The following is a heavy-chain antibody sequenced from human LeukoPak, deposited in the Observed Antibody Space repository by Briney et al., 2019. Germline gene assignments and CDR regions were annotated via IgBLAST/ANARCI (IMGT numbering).Heavy chain of an antibody. CDR1: GFTFSDYY. Sequence: GGSLRLSCAASGFTFSDYYMSWVRQAPGKGLEWVSYISSSGSTIYYADSVKGRFTISRDNDKNSLYLQMNSLRAEDTAVYYCAREGRFGELEDYWGQGTLVTVSS. J-gene: IGHJ4*02. CDR3: AREGRFGELEDY. V-gene: IGHV3-11*04. CDR2: ISSSGSTI. D-gene: IGHD3-10*01.